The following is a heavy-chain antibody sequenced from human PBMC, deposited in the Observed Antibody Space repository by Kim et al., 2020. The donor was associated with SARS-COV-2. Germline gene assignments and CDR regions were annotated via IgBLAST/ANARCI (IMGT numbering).Heavy chain of an antibody. Sequence: ASVKVSCKASGYTFTKNAIHWVRQAPGQGLEWMGWIDTGSGKIRYSQKFQGRVTITRDTPASTAYMDLSSLRSKDTAVYYCTRGGAGLDYWGQGTLVTVSS. CDR1: GYTFTKNA. J-gene: IGHJ4*01. CDR3: TRGGAGLDY. V-gene: IGHV1-3*04. CDR2: IDTGSGKI.